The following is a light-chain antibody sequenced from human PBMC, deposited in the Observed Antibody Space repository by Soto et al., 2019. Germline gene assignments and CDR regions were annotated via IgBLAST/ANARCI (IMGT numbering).Light chain of an antibody. V-gene: IGLV2-23*01. CDR1: SSGVGSYKL. J-gene: IGLJ2*01. CDR2: EDN. Sequence: QSALTQPASVSGSPGQSITISCTGTSSGVGSYKLVSWYQQHPGKAPKLMIYEDNKRPSGVSNRFSGSKSGNTASLTISGLQAEDEADYYCCSYAGSTTYVVFGGGTKLPVL. CDR3: CSYAGSTTYVV.